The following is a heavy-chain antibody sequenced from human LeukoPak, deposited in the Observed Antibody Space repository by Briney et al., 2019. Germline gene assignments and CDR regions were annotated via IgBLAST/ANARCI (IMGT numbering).Heavy chain of an antibody. CDR3: ARRGGEFDY. V-gene: IGHV4-39*01. CDR2: IYYSGST. J-gene: IGHJ4*02. Sequence: SETLSLTCTVSGGSISSSSYYWGWIRQPPGKGLEWIGSIYYSGSTYYNPSLKSRVTISVDTSKNQFSLKLSSVTAADTAVYYCARRGGEFDYWGQGTLVTVSS. D-gene: IGHD3-16*01. CDR1: GGSISSSSYY.